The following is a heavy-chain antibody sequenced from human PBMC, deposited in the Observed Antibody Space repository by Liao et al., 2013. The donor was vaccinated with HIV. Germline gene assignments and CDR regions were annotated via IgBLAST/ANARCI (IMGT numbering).Heavy chain of an antibody. V-gene: IGHV4-39*07. CDR3: ARGLVGAWASYYFDY. CDR2: IYYSGST. J-gene: IGHJ4*02. D-gene: IGHD1-26*01. Sequence: QLQLQESGPGLVKPSETLSLTCTVSGGSISSRSYYWGWIRQPPGKGLEWIGSIYYSGSTYYNPSLKSRVTISVDTSKNQFSLKLSSVTAADTAVYYCARGLVGAWASYYFDYWGQGTLVTVSS. CDR1: GGSISSRSYY.